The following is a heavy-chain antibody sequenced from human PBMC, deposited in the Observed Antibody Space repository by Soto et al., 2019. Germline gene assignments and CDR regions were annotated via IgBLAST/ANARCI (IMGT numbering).Heavy chain of an antibody. D-gene: IGHD6-13*01. Sequence: GVSLKISCKGSGYSFTSYWFGWVRQMPGKGLESMGIIYPGDSDTRYSPSFRGQVTISADKSISTAYLQWSSLKASDTAMYYCARTAAAGKYYYGMDVWGQGTTVTVSS. J-gene: IGHJ6*02. CDR2: IYPGDSDT. CDR1: GYSFTSYW. V-gene: IGHV5-51*01. CDR3: ARTAAAGKYYYGMDV.